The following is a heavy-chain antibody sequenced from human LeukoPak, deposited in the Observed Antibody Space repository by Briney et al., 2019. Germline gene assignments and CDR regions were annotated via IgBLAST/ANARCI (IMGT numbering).Heavy chain of an antibody. V-gene: IGHV4-39*07. D-gene: IGHD2-21*02. CDR2: IYYSGST. CDR1: GGSISSSSYY. J-gene: IGHJ4*02. Sequence: SETLSLTCTVSGGSISSSSYYWGWSRQPPGKGLEWIGSIYYSGSTYYNPSLKSRVTISVDTSKNQFSLKMNSVTAADTAVYYCARDLASCAGDCYSDGFDHWGQGTLVTVSS. CDR3: ARDLASCAGDCYSDGFDH.